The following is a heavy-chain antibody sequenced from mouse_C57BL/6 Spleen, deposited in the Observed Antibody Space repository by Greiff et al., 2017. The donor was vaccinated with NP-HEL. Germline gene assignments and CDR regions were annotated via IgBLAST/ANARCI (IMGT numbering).Heavy chain of an antibody. V-gene: IGHV1-54*01. D-gene: IGHD1-1*01. CDR2: INPGSGGT. Sequence: QVQLQQSGAELVRPGTSVKVSCKASGYAFTNYLIEWVKQRPGQGLEWIGVINPGSGGTNYNEKFKGKATLTADKSSSTAYMQLSSLTSEDSAVYFCARSIYYYGSSYSWFAYWGQGTLVTVSA. CDR3: ARSIYYYGSSYSWFAY. CDR1: GYAFTNYL. J-gene: IGHJ3*01.